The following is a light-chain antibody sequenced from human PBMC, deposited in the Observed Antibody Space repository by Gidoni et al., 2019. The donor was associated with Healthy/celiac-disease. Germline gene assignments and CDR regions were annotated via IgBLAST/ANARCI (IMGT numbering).Light chain of an antibody. CDR2: AAS. CDR3: QQSYSTPPWT. Sequence: DIQMTQSPSSLSASVGDRVTITCRESQSISSYLNWYQQKPGKAPKLLIYAASSLQSGVPSRFSGSGSGTDFTLTISSLQPEDFATYYCQQSYSTPPWTFXQXTKVEIK. V-gene: IGKV1-39*01. CDR1: QSISSY. J-gene: IGKJ1*01.